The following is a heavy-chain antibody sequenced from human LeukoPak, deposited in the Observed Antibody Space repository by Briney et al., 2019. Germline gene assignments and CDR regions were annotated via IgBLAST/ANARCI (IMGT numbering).Heavy chain of an antibody. CDR2: ISGSGGST. CDR3: AKDLGSRYYYDSSGYLFDY. Sequence: PGGSLRLSCAASGFTFSSYAMGWVRQAPGKGLEWVSAISGSGGSTYYADSVKGRFTISRDNSKNTLYLQMNSLRAEDTAVYYCAKDLGSRYYYDSSGYLFDYWGQGTLVTVSS. J-gene: IGHJ4*02. CDR1: GFTFSSYA. D-gene: IGHD3-22*01. V-gene: IGHV3-23*01.